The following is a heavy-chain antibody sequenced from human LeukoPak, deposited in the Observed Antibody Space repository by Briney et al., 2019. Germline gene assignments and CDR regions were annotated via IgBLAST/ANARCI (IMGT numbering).Heavy chain of an antibody. CDR1: GFIFSDNA. CDR3: VKNGPVNGWFAEFAC. J-gene: IGHJ4*02. CDR2: ISGSGGGT. V-gene: IGHV3-23*01. Sequence: EPGGSLRLSCAASGFIFSDNAMSWVRQAPGKGLEWVSSISGSGGGTYYADSVKGRFTISRDNSKNTLYLQVNSLGAEDTAVYYCVKNGPVNGWFAEFACWGQGALVTVSS. D-gene: IGHD6-19*01.